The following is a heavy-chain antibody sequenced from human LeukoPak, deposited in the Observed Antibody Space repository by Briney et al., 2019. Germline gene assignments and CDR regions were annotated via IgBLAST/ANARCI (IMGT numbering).Heavy chain of an antibody. Sequence: GGSLRLSCAASGFTFSSHNMNWVRQAPGKGLEWVSSITSSSSHIYYADSVKGRFTISRDNAKNSLYLQMDSLRVEDTAVYYCARDPYSGNYGPYYYYYMDVWGKGTTVTISS. CDR2: ITSSSSHI. V-gene: IGHV3-21*01. J-gene: IGHJ6*03. D-gene: IGHD1-26*01. CDR1: GFTFSSHN. CDR3: ARDPYSGNYGPYYYYYMDV.